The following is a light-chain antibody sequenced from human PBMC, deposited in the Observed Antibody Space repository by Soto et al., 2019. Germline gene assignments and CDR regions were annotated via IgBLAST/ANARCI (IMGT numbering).Light chain of an antibody. CDR3: HHYET. J-gene: IGKJ1*01. CDR1: QSVSRSY. Sequence: IVFTQSPCTLSLSPGDRATLSCRASQSVSRSYLGWYQQKPGQAPRLLMYGASIRAAGVPDRFSGSGSGTEFTLTISRLEPEDFTVYYCHHYETFGQGTKVDIK. V-gene: IGKV3-20*01. CDR2: GAS.